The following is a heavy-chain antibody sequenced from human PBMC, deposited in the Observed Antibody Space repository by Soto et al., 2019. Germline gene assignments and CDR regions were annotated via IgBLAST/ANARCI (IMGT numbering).Heavy chain of an antibody. CDR3: AKGPSPRVYYYTMDV. Sequence: PGGSLRLSCAASGFTFSSYAMSWVRQAPGKGLEWVSAISGSGGSTYYADSVKGRFTISRDNSKNTLYLQMNSLRAEDTAVYYCAKGPSPRVYYYTMDVWGKGTTVTVSS. CDR1: GFTFSSYA. CDR2: ISGSGGST. D-gene: IGHD6-6*01. J-gene: IGHJ6*04. V-gene: IGHV3-23*01.